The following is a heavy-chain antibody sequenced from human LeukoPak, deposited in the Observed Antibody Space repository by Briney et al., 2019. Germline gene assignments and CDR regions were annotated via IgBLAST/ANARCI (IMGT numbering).Heavy chain of an antibody. V-gene: IGHV3-7*01. CDR1: GFIFSSHW. J-gene: IGHJ4*02. D-gene: IGHD6-13*01. CDR2: IKEDGSEK. Sequence: PGGSLRLPCAASGFIFSSHWMTWVRQAPGKGLEWVASIKEDGSEKNYVDSVKGRFTISRDNAKNSLYLQMKSLRDEDTAVYSCARGYSALGYWGQGTLVTVSS. CDR3: ARGYSALGY.